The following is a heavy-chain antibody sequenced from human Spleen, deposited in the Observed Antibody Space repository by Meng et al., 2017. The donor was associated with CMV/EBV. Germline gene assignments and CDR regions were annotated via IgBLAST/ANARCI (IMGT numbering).Heavy chain of an antibody. V-gene: IGHV1-18*01. Sequence: ASVKVSCKASGYTFTTSGISWVRQAPGQGLQWMGWISTYNANTISAQKLQGRLTMTTDTSTSTAYMELRSLRSDDTAVYYCARAGHYYDSSGYHYWDQGTLVTVSS. J-gene: IGHJ4*02. D-gene: IGHD3-22*01. CDR1: GYTFTTSG. CDR3: ARAGHYYDSSGYHY. CDR2: ISTYNANT.